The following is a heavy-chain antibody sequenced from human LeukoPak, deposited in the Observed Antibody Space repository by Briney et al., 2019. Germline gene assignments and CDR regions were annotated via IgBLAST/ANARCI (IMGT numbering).Heavy chain of an antibody. D-gene: IGHD1-26*01. CDR1: VGSFSGYY. CDR3: ARDIVGATSRWFDP. Sequence: SETLSLTCAVYVGSFSGYYWSWIRQPPGKGLEWIAEISQSGVINYNPSFKSRLTISEDASKNQFSLKLSSVTAADTAVYYCARDIVGATSRWFDPWGQGTLVTVSS. J-gene: IGHJ5*02. CDR2: ISQSGVI. V-gene: IGHV4-34*01.